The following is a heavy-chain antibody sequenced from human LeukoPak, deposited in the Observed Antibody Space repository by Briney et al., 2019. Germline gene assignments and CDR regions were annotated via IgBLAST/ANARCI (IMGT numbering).Heavy chain of an antibody. J-gene: IGHJ4*02. CDR2: ISGSGGST. CDR1: GFTVSSNY. CDR3: AKERLYDFWSGYFFDY. Sequence: GGSLRLSCEASGFTVSSNYMSWVRQAPGKGLEWVSAISGSGGSTYYADSVKGRFTISRDNSKNTLYLQMNSLRAEDTAVYYCAKERLYDFWSGYFFDYWGQGTLVTVSS. D-gene: IGHD3-3*01. V-gene: IGHV3-23*01.